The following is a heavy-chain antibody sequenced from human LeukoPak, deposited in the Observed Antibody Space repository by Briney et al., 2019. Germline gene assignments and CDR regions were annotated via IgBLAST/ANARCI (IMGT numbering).Heavy chain of an antibody. J-gene: IGHJ4*02. CDR1: GFTFSSYA. D-gene: IGHD6-13*01. V-gene: IGHV3-48*04. Sequence: GGSLRLSCAASGFTFSSYAMSWVRQAPGKGLEWVSYISSSSSTIYYADSVKGRFTISRDNAKNSLYLQMNSLRAEDTAVYYCARVMGQGGAAAAGHPSYYFDYWGQGTLVTVSS. CDR3: ARVMGQGGAAAAGHPSYYFDY. CDR2: ISSSSSTI.